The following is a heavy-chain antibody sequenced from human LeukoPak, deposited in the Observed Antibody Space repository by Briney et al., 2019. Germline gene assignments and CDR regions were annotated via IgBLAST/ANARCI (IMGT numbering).Heavy chain of an antibody. CDR3: ARREWELLDY. J-gene: IGHJ4*02. D-gene: IGHD1-26*01. CDR1: GGSISSSSYY. CDR2: IYYSGST. Sequence: SKTLSLTCTVSGGSISSSSYYWGWIRQPPGKGLEWIGSIYYSGSTYYNPSLESRVTISVDTSKNQFSLKLSSVTAADTAVYYCARREWELLDYWGQGTLVTVSS. V-gene: IGHV4-39*01.